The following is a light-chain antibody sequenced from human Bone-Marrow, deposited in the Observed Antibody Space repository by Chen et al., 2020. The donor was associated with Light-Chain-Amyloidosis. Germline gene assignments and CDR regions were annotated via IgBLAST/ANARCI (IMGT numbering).Light chain of an antibody. J-gene: IGLJ2*01. CDR3: SSYTSSSTL. CDR2: EVS. Sequence: QSALTQPASVSGSPGQSITISCTGTSSDAGGYNYVSWYQQHPGKAHKLMIYEVSNRPSGVSNRFSGSKSGNTASLTISGLQAEDEADYYCSSYTSSSTLFGGGTKLTVL. CDR1: SSDAGGYNY. V-gene: IGLV2-14*01.